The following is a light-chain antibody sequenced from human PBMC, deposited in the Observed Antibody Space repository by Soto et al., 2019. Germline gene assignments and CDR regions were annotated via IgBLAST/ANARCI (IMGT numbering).Light chain of an antibody. CDR3: QQYNNWPHT. Sequence: EIVMTQSPATLSVSPGERATLSCRASQSVSSKLAWFQQKPGQAPRRLISFASTRATDIPARFSGSGSGTEFTLTISILQSEDFAVYYCQQYNNWPHTFGQGTKLEIK. J-gene: IGKJ2*01. CDR2: FAS. CDR1: QSVSSK. V-gene: IGKV3-15*01.